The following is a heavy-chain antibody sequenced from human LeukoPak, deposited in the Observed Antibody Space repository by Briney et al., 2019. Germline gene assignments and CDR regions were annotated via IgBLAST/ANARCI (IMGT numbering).Heavy chain of an antibody. J-gene: IGHJ6*02. CDR2: VYYSGST. D-gene: IGHD2-2*01. Sequence: SETLSLTCIVSGGSVTTYYWTWIRQPPGKGLEWIGYVYYSGSTNYNPSLESRVNISVDIPKNRVSLRLSSVTAADTAVYYCARTPDYCTSTACYAYYYYGMDVWGPGATVTVSS. V-gene: IGHV4-59*08. CDR1: GGSVTTYY. CDR3: ARTPDYCTSTACYAYYYYGMDV.